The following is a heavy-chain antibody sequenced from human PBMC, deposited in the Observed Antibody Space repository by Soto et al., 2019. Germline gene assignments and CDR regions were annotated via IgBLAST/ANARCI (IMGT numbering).Heavy chain of an antibody. Sequence: TSETLSLSCTVSGGSISSYYWSWIRQPPGKGLEWIGYIHYSGTTNYNPSLKSRVTISVDTSKNQFSLKLSSVTAADTAVYYCARDGGSVGAHFDYWGQGAPVTVS. CDR3: ARDGGSVGAHFDY. D-gene: IGHD1-26*01. V-gene: IGHV4-59*01. J-gene: IGHJ4*02. CDR2: IHYSGTT. CDR1: GGSISSYY.